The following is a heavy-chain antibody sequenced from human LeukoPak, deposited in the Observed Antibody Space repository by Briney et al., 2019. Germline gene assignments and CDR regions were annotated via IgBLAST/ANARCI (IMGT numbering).Heavy chain of an antibody. CDR2: IYTSGST. CDR1: GGSISSYY. J-gene: IGHJ6*02. D-gene: IGHD6-19*01. V-gene: IGHV4-4*07. Sequence: SETLSLTCTVSGGSISSYYWSRIRQPAGKGLEWIGRIYTSGSTNYNPSLKSRVTMSVDTSKNQFSLKLSSVTAADTAVYYCARDHSSGWYQDGMDVWGQGTTVTVSS. CDR3: ARDHSSGWYQDGMDV.